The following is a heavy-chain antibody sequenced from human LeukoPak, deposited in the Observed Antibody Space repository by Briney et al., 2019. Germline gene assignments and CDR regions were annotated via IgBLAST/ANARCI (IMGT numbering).Heavy chain of an antibody. D-gene: IGHD1-1*01. Sequence: GGSLRLSCAVSGFTFSNFWMSWVRQAPGRGLEWVANIHPEGNEKYHVESVKGRFTISRDNTKNLLFLQMNALRVEDTAVYYCARGDDFSGDHWGQGTLVTVSS. CDR1: GFTFSNFW. J-gene: IGHJ4*02. V-gene: IGHV3-7*04. CDR2: IHPEGNEK. CDR3: ARGDDFSGDH.